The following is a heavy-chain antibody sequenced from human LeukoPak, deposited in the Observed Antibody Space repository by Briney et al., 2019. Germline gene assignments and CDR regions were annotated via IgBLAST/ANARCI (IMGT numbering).Heavy chain of an antibody. CDR3: ARDGNGDYGNYYYGMDV. V-gene: IGHV1-18*01. Sequence: GASVKVSCKTSGYPFTNYGVIWVRQAPGQGLEWMGWISAYNGNTNYAQKLQGRVTMTTDTSTSTAYMELRSLRSDDTAVYYCARDGNGDYGNYYYGMDVWGQGTTVTVSS. J-gene: IGHJ6*02. D-gene: IGHD4-17*01. CDR2: ISAYNGNT. CDR1: GYPFTNYG.